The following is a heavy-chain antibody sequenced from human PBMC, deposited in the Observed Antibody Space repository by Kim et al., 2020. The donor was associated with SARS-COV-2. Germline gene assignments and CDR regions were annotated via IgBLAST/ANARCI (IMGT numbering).Heavy chain of an antibody. CDR2: INPSGGST. V-gene: IGHV1-46*01. CDR1: GYTFTSYY. J-gene: IGHJ4*02. D-gene: IGHD5-12*01. CDR3: ARGQRWLQFGARLDY. Sequence: ASVKVSCKASGYTFTSYYMHWVRQAPGQGLEWMGIINPSGGSTSYAQKFQGRVTMTRDTPTSTVYMELSSLRSEDTAVYYCARGQRWLQFGARLDYWGQGTLVTVSS.